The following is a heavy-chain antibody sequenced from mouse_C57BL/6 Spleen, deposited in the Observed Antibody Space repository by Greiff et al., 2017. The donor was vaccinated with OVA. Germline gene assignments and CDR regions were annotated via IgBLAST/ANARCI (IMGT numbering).Heavy chain of an antibody. CDR2: IYPGSGST. CDR1: GYTFTSYW. J-gene: IGHJ4*01. V-gene: IGHV1-55*01. CDR3: AREGDGIYAMDY. Sequence: QVQLQQPGAALVKPGASVQMSCKASGYTFTSYWITWVKQRPGHGLEWIGDIYPGSGSTNSNEKFKSKATLTVDTSSSTAYMQLSSLTSEDSAVYYCAREGDGIYAMDYWGQGTSVTVSS. D-gene: IGHD1-1*01.